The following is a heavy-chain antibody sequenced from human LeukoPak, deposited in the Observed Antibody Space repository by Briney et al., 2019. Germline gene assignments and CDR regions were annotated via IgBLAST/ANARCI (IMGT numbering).Heavy chain of an antibody. CDR2: IYPGDSDT. CDR1: GYSFTSYW. CDR3: ARRSRDGYNYLRLYYFDY. Sequence: GESLKISCKGSGYSFTSYWIGWVRQMPGKGLEWMGIIYPGDSDTRYSPSFQGQVTISADESISTAYLQWSSLKASDTAMYYCARRSRDGYNYLRLYYFDYWGQGTLVTVPS. D-gene: IGHD5-24*01. J-gene: IGHJ4*02. V-gene: IGHV5-51*01.